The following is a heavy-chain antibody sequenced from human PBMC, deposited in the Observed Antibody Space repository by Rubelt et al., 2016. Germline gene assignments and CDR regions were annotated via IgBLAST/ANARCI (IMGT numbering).Heavy chain of an antibody. CDR1: GFTFSSYA. D-gene: IGHD1-7*01. CDR3: VKSYKLELVDDFDP. CDR2: ISSNGGST. V-gene: IGHV3-64D*09. J-gene: IGHJ5*02. Sequence: EVQLVESGGGLVQPGGSLRLSCSASGFTFSSYAMHWVRQAPGKGLEYVSAISSNGGSTYYADSVKGRFTISRDNSKNTLYLQMSSLRAEDTAVYYCVKSYKLELVDDFDPWGQGTLVTVSS.